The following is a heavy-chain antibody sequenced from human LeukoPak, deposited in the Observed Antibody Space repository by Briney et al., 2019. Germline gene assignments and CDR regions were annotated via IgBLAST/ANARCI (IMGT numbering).Heavy chain of an antibody. Sequence: ASVKVSCKASGYTFTRYYMHWVRQAPGQGLEWMGWINPNSGGTNYAQKFQGRVTMTRDTSISTAYMELSRLRSDDTAVYYCSRDRPRSGYSYGPFDYWGQGTLVTVSS. D-gene: IGHD5-18*01. J-gene: IGHJ4*02. CDR3: SRDRPRSGYSYGPFDY. V-gene: IGHV1-2*02. CDR1: GYTFTRYY. CDR2: INPNSGGT.